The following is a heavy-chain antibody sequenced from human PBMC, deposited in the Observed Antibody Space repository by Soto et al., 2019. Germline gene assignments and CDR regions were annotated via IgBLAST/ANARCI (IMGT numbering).Heavy chain of an antibody. J-gene: IGHJ5*02. CDR1: GGSISSGGYY. CDR2: IYYSGST. CDR3: ARAYTSNYGGNRGWFDP. V-gene: IGHV4-31*03. D-gene: IGHD4-17*01. Sequence: SETLSLTCTVSGGSISSGGYYWSWIRQHPGKGLEWIGYIYYSGSTYYNPSLKSRVTISVDTSKNQFSLKLSSVTAADTAVYYCARAYTSNYGGNRGWFDPWGQGTLVTVSS.